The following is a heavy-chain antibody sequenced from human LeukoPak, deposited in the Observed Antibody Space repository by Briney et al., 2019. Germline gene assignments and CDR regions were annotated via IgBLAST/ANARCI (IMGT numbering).Heavy chain of an antibody. Sequence: GGSLRLSCAASGFTFSTYRMNWVRQAPGKGLEWVAYISSSSNTKYYADSVKGRFTISRDNAKNSLYLQMNSLRAEDTAVYYCARDISPTVTTVWGQETLVTVSS. V-gene: IGHV3-48*04. CDR2: ISSSSNTK. D-gene: IGHD4-17*01. CDR1: GFTFSTYR. J-gene: IGHJ4*02. CDR3: ARDISPTVTTV.